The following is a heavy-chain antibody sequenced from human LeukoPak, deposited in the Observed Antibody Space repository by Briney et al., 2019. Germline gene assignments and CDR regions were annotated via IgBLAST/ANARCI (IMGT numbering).Heavy chain of an antibody. V-gene: IGHV1-24*01. Sequence: ASVKVSCKVSGYTLTELSMHWVRQAPGKGLEWMGGFDPEDGETIYAQKFQGRVTMTEDTSTDTACMELSSLRSEDTAVYYCATVPTRPYYDFWSGYPLDYWGQGTLVTVSS. CDR2: FDPEDGET. J-gene: IGHJ4*02. CDR3: ATVPTRPYYDFWSGYPLDY. D-gene: IGHD3-3*01. CDR1: GYTLTELS.